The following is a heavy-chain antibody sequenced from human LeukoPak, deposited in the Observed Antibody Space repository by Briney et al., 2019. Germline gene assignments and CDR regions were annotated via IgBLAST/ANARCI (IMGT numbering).Heavy chain of an antibody. Sequence: GASVKVSCKASGGTFNSYAISWLRQAPGQGLEWMGRTIPIFGTSNYAQKFQDRVTITTDESTSIAYMELSSLRSEDTAMYYCATEGGYNYGYGGYFDYWGQGTLVTVSS. CDR3: ATEGGYNYGYGGYFDY. CDR2: TIPIFGTS. V-gene: IGHV1-69*05. D-gene: IGHD3-16*01. J-gene: IGHJ4*02. CDR1: GGTFNSYA.